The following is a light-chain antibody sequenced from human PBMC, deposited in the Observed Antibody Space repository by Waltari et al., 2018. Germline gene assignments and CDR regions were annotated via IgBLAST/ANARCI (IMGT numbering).Light chain of an antibody. J-gene: IGLJ7*01. CDR3: GTWDSSLSGAV. CDR1: HSNIGNNY. V-gene: IGLV1-51*02. Sequence: QSVLTQPPSVSAAPGQRVTISCSGGHSNIGNNYVSWYRPFPGTAPKPLIYEDRARPPGVPGRFSGAKSGTSATLDITGLQAGDEADYYCGTWDSSLSGAVFGGGTHLTVL. CDR2: EDR.